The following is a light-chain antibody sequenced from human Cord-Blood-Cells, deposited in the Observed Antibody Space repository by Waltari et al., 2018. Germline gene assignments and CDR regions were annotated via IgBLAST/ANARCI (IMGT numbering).Light chain of an antibody. CDR3: QQSYSTPIT. CDR2: AAS. Sequence: DIQMTQSPSSLSASVGDRVTITCRASQSISSYLNWYQQKPWKAPKLLIYAASSLQSGVPSRFSRSGSGTDFTLTISRLQPEDFATYYCQQSYSTPITFGQGTRLEIK. V-gene: IGKV1-39*01. J-gene: IGKJ5*01. CDR1: QSISSY.